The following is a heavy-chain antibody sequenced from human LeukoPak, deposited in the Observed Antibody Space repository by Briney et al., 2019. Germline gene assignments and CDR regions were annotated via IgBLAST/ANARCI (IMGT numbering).Heavy chain of an antibody. Sequence: ASVTVSCKASGYTFTGYYMHWVRQAPGQGLEWMGWINPNSGGTNYAQKFQGRVTITRDTSISTAYMELSRLRSDDTAVYYCARGGLFLEWLLGGSGVYMDVWGKGTTVTVSS. J-gene: IGHJ6*03. CDR3: ARGGLFLEWLLGGSGVYMDV. V-gene: IGHV1-2*02. CDR2: INPNSGGT. D-gene: IGHD3-3*01. CDR1: GYTFTGYY.